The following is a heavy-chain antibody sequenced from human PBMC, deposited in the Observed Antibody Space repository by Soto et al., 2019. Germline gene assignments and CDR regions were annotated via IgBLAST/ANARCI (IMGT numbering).Heavy chain of an antibody. CDR1: GFTFDDYA. Sequence: EVQLVESGGGLVQPGRSLRLSCAASGFTFDDYAMHWVRQAPGKGLEWVSGISWNSGSIGYADSVKGRFTISRDNAKNSLYLQMNSLRAEDTALYYCAKSPSYYGDFHYWAQGTLVTVSS. D-gene: IGHD4-17*01. V-gene: IGHV3-9*01. CDR2: ISWNSGSI. CDR3: AKSPSYYGDFHY. J-gene: IGHJ4*02.